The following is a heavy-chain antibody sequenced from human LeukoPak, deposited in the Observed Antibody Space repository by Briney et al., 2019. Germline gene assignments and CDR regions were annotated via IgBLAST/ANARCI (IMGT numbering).Heavy chain of an antibody. CDR1: GGSISSYY. CDR2: FYYSGST. V-gene: IGHV4-59*08. J-gene: IGHJ5*02. Sequence: SETLSLTCTVSGGSISSYYWSWIRQPPGKGLEWIGYFYYSGSTNYNPSLKSRVTISVDTSKNQFSLKLSAVTAADTAVYYCARQFHGSGYVDDLWGQGTLVTVSS. D-gene: IGHD5-12*01. CDR3: ARQFHGSGYVDDL.